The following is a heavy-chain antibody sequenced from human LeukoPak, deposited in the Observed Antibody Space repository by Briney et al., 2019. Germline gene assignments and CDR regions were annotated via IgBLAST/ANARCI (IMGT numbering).Heavy chain of an antibody. CDR3: ASYVDTAMVPPFWDY. V-gene: IGHV4-38-2*01. CDR1: GYSISSGYY. Sequence: PSETLSLTCAVSGYSISSGYYWGWIRQPPGQGLEWIGSIYHSGSTYYNPSLKSRVTISVDTSKNQFSLKLSSVTAADTAVYYCASYVDTAMVPPFWDYWGQGTLVTVSS. CDR2: IYHSGST. D-gene: IGHD5-18*01. J-gene: IGHJ4*02.